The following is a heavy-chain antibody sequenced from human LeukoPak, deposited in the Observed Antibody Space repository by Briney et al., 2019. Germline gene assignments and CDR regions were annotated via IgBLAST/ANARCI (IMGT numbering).Heavy chain of an antibody. CDR3: ARVGIVVVVAYAFDI. V-gene: IGHV3-74*01. D-gene: IGHD2-15*01. CDR2: INSDGSGT. J-gene: IGHJ3*02. Sequence: GGSLRLSCAASGFTFSSYWMHWVRHAPGKGLLWVSRINSDGSGTTYADSVKGRFTISRDNAKNTLYLQMNSLRAEDTAVYYCARVGIVVVVAYAFDIWGQGTMVTVSS. CDR1: GFTFSSYW.